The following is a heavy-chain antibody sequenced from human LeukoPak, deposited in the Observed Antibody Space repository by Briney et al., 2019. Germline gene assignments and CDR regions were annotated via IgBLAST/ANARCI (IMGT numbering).Heavy chain of an antibody. CDR3: ARDSTYTMDL. CDR2: IKSYADGSGT. J-gene: IGHJ6*02. D-gene: IGHD2/OR15-2a*01. CDR1: GFTFSNFW. V-gene: IGHV3-74*03. Sequence: GGSLRLSCAASGFTFSNFWMHWVRQAPGKGLVWVSCIKSYADGSGTTYADSVKGRFTISRDDARNTVYLQINSLRAEDTAVYYCARDSTYTMDLWGRGTTVTVSS.